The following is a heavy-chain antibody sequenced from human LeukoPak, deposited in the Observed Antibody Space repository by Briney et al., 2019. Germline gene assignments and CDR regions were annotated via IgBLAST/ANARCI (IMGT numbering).Heavy chain of an antibody. J-gene: IGHJ4*02. CDR1: GFTFSSSA. CDR2: ISNNGGYT. Sequence: GGSLRLSCAASGFTFSSSAMSWARQAPGKGLEWVSAISNNGGYTYYADSVQGRFTISRDNSKSTLCLQMNSLRAEDTAVYYCAKQLGYCSDGSCYFPYWGQGTLVTVSS. D-gene: IGHD2-15*01. V-gene: IGHV3-23*01. CDR3: AKQLGYCSDGSCYFPY.